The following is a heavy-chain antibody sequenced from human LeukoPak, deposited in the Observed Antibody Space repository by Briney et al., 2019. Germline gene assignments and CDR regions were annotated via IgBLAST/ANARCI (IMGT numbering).Heavy chain of an antibody. CDR1: GFTFSSYA. D-gene: IGHD5-18*01. Sequence: HPGGSLRLSCAASGFTFSSYAMSWVRQAPGKGLEWVSAISGSGGSTYYADSVKGRFTISRDNSKNTLYLQMNSLRAEDTAVYYCARAVRSGYSYGRPGFFDYWGQGTLVTVSS. J-gene: IGHJ4*02. V-gene: IGHV3-23*01. CDR2: ISGSGGST. CDR3: ARAVRSGYSYGRPGFFDY.